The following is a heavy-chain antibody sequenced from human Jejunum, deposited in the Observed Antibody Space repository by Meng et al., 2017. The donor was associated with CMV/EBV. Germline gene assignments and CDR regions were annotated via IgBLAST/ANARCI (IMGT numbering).Heavy chain of an antibody. CDR2: LYSNGNT. Sequence: FSVRTNYLSWVRPAPGKGLEWVSVLYSNGNTYYTDSVKGRFTISGDNSKNTLFLQMNNLRAEDTAVYYCARDRREYYYDRSGVFDYWGQGTLVTVSS. CDR3: ARDRREYYYDRSGVFDY. V-gene: IGHV3-53*01. CDR1: FSVRTNY. J-gene: IGHJ4*02. D-gene: IGHD3-22*01.